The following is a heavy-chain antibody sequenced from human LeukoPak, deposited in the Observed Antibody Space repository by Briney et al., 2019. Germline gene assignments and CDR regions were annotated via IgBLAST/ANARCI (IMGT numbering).Heavy chain of an antibody. Sequence: GGSLRLSCAGSGFTFTNYWMSWVRQAPGKGLKWVAFIRYDGSNKYYADSVKGRFTISRDNSKNTLYLQMNSLRAEDTAVYYCAKVRGYYDFWSGKGLDYWGQGTLVTVSS. CDR2: IRYDGSNK. D-gene: IGHD3-3*01. J-gene: IGHJ4*02. CDR1: GFTFTNYW. CDR3: AKVRGYYDFWSGKGLDY. V-gene: IGHV3-30*02.